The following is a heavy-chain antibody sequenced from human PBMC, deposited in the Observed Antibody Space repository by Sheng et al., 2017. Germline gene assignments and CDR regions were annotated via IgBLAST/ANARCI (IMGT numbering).Heavy chain of an antibody. D-gene: IGHD4-17*01. CDR1: RHLQQLC. Sequence: QVQLVQSGAEVKKPGSLGEGLLQGFWRHLQQLCYQLGATGPLDKGLSGWEGIIPIFGTANYAQKFQGRVTITADESTSTAYMELSSLRSEDTAVYYCARDRGYGDYVPYYFDYWGQGTLVTVSS. CDR2: IIPIFGTA. CDR3: ARDRGYGDYVPYYFDY. J-gene: IGHJ4*02. V-gene: IGHV1-69*01.